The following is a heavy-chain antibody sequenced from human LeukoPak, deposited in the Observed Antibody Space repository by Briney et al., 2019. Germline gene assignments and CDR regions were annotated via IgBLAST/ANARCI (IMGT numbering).Heavy chain of an antibody. J-gene: IGHJ4*02. CDR2: IYYSGTA. CDR1: GGSISSASYY. V-gene: IGHV4-39*01. CDR3: ARMCNGGDCYVAGADY. Sequence: SQTLSLTCTVSGGSISSASYYWSWIRQPPGKGLEWIGNIYYSGTAYYNPSLKSGVTISRDTSKNQSSLRLSSVTAADTAVYYCARMCNGGDCYVAGADYWGQGTLVTVSS. D-gene: IGHD2-21*02.